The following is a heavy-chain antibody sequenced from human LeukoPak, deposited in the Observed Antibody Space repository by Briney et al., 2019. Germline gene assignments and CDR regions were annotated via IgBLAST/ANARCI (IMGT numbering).Heavy chain of an antibody. CDR2: IYYSGST. CDR3: ARLRSYSGSYLDY. D-gene: IGHD1-26*01. J-gene: IGHJ4*02. CDR1: GGSISSYY. V-gene: IGHV4-59*01. Sequence: SETLSLTCTVSGGSISSYYWSWIRQPPGKGLEWIGYIYYSGSTNYNPSLKSRVTISVDTSKNQFSLNLSPVTAADTAVYYCARLRSYSGSYLDYWGQGTLVTVSS.